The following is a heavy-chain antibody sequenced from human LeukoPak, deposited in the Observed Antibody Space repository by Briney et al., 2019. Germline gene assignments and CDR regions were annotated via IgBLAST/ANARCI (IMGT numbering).Heavy chain of an antibody. CDR2: IRFDGTTT. Sequence: GGSLRLSCGASGFSFSDHAVHWVRQAPDKGLEWVAFIRFDGTTTDYTDSVKGRFTISRDNSKNTLFLQMNSLRPEDTGVYFCAKPSGNCVDYWGQGTLVTVSS. V-gene: IGHV3-30*02. J-gene: IGHJ4*02. CDR3: AKPSGNCVDY. D-gene: IGHD1-26*01. CDR1: GFSFSDHA.